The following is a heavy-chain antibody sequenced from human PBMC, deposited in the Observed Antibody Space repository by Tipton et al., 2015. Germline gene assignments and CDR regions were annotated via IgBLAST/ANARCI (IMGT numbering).Heavy chain of an antibody. J-gene: IGHJ3*02. D-gene: IGHD2-2*03. CDR1: GGSIDSYY. Sequence: TLSLTCTVSGGSIDSYYWSWIRQPPGKRLEWIGYIDFRGSTEYNPSLKSRVTISVDTSKIQFSLKLNSVTAADTAVYYCARQTYGYCTSSNCYDGAFDIWGQGTMVTVSS. CDR2: IDFRGST. CDR3: ARQTYGYCTSSNCYDGAFDI. V-gene: IGHV4-59*01.